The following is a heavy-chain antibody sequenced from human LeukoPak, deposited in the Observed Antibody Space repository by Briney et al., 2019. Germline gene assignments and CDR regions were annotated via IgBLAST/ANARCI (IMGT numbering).Heavy chain of an antibody. CDR3: ARVPLASHWFDP. CDR2: IYYSGST. CDR1: GGSIRSGAYY. V-gene: IGHV4-31*03. Sequence: SQTLSLTCTVSGGSIRSGAYYWNWIRQHPGKGLGWIGNIYYSGSTTYNPTLKSRVTISVDTSENQFSLRLSSVTAADTAVYYCARVPLASHWFDPWGQGTLVSVSS. J-gene: IGHJ5*02.